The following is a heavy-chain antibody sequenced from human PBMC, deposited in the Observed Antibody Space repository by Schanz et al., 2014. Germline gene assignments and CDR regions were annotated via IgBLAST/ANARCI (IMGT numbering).Heavy chain of an antibody. D-gene: IGHD1-1*01. CDR1: GFIFSDYY. V-gene: IGHV3-11*04. Sequence: VELVESGGGLVQPGGSLRLSCAASGFIFSDYYMAWIRQAPGKGPEYVSYISSGGTTTYHSDSVKGRFTISRDSAKNSLFLQMNSLRPEDTAVYYCARGRVLESWGQGTLVTVSS. CDR2: ISSGGTTT. CDR3: ARGRVLES. J-gene: IGHJ5*02.